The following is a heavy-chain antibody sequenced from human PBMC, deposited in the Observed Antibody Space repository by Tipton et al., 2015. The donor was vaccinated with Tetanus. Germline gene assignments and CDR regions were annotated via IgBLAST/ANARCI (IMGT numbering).Heavy chain of an antibody. D-gene: IGHD4-11*01. Sequence: TLSLTCDVSGVSIRNGGYSWNWVRQSPGKGLEWIGYTYHIGGTYYSPSFKSRAAISVDRSNNQFSLTLTSTTAADTAMYFCVRAPYRSPGKYYFDSWGQGTLVTVSS. V-gene: IGHV4-30-2*06. CDR3: VRAPYRSPGKYYFDS. CDR2: TYHIGGT. CDR1: GVSIRNGGYS. J-gene: IGHJ4*02.